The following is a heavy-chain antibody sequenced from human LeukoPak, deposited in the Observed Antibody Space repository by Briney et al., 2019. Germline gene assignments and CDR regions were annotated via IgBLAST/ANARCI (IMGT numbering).Heavy chain of an antibody. CDR2: IIPIFGTA. CDR3: ARIGYSSSSFDF. Sequence: GASVKVSCKASGGTFSSYAISWVRQAPGQGLEWMGGIIPIFGTANYAQKFQGRVTITADESTSTAYMELSSLRSEDTAVYYCARIGYSSSSFDFWGRGTLVTVSS. V-gene: IGHV1-69*13. J-gene: IGHJ2*01. D-gene: IGHD6-6*01. CDR1: GGTFSSYA.